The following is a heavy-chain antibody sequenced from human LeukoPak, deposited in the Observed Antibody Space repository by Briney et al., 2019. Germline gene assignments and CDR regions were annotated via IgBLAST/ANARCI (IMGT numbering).Heavy chain of an antibody. CDR2: IYYSGST. J-gene: IGHJ5*02. Sequence: NPSETLSLTCTVSGGSISSSSYYWGWIRQPPGKGLEWIGSIYYSGSTYYNPSLKSRVTISVDTSKNQFSLKLSSVTAADTAVYYCARRLNWFDPWGQGTLVTVSS. V-gene: IGHV4-39*01. CDR3: ARRLNWFDP. CDR1: GGSISSSSYY.